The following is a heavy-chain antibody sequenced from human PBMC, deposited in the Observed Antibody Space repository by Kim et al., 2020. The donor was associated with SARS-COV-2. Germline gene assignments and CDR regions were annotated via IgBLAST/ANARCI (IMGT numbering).Heavy chain of an antibody. V-gene: IGHV3-23*01. D-gene: IGHD6-19*01. CDR3: AKVGRWQWLLDWYFDL. CDR1: GFTFSSYA. Sequence: GGSLRLSCAASGFTFSSYAMSWVRQAPGKGLEWVSAISGSGGSTYYADSVKGRFTISRDNSKNTLYLQMNSLRAEDTAVYYCAKVGRWQWLLDWYFDLWGRGTLVTVSS. J-gene: IGHJ2*01. CDR2: ISGSGGST.